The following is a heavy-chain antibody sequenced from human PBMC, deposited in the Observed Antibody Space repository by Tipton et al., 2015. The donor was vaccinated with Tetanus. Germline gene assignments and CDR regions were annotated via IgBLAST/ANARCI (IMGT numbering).Heavy chain of an antibody. CDR3: SSSPGNQYLAFFDY. CDR1: GGSIRGGGYY. V-gene: IGHV4-30-4*08. CDR2: IYYTGNT. D-gene: IGHD3-3*02. J-gene: IGHJ4*02. Sequence: TLSLTCTVSGGSIRGGGYYWSWIRQHPERGLEWMGYIYYTGNTYYNPSLKSRVTISIDTSKNQFSLRLSSVTAADTAVYYCSSSPGNQYLAFFDYWGRGTKVAVSS.